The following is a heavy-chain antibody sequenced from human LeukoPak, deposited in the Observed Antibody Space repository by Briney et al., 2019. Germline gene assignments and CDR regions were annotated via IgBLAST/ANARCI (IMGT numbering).Heavy chain of an antibody. V-gene: IGHV3-23*01. CDR2: MDDSGGTT. D-gene: IGHD3-3*01. Sequence: GGSLRLSCAASGFTFSSYAFTWVRQAPGKGLEWVSGMDDSGGTTYDADSVKGRFTISRDNSKNTLYLEMSNLRAEDTAVYYCAKANLYHFWSGPYYFDFWGQGTLVTVSS. J-gene: IGHJ4*02. CDR1: GFTFSSYA. CDR3: AKANLYHFWSGPYYFDF.